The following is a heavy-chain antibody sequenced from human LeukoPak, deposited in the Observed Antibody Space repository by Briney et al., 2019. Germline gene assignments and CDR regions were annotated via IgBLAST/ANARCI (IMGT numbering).Heavy chain of an antibody. CDR3: ARDRLEGGETFDS. Sequence: PGGSLRLSCAASGSSFRSYSMDWVRQAPGKGLEWVSSITGSSSYISYADSVKGRFTISRDNAENSLFLQMNSVRPEDTAVYFCARDRLEGGETFDSWRQGTLVTVSS. V-gene: IGHV3-21*01. CDR1: GSSFRSYS. D-gene: IGHD1-1*01. CDR2: ITGSSSYI. J-gene: IGHJ4*02.